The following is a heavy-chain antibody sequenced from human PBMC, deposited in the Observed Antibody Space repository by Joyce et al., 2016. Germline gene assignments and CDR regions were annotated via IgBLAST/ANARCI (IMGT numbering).Heavy chain of an antibody. CDR3: AREAYDCSGGSCYSSWFDP. Sequence: QVQLVQSGAEVKKPGASVKVSCKASGYTFTIYGISWVRQAPGPGLEWRGWISAYKGNTNYAQKLQGRVTMTTDTSTSTAYMELRSLRSDDTAVYYCAREAYDCSGGSCYSSWFDPWGQGTLVTVSS. V-gene: IGHV1-18*01. J-gene: IGHJ5*02. D-gene: IGHD2-15*01. CDR2: ISAYKGNT. CDR1: GYTFTIYG.